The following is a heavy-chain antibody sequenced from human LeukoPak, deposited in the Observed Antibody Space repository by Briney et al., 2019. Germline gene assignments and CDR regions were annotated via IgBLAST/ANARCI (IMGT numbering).Heavy chain of an antibody. CDR2: ISGNGGYT. V-gene: IGHV3-23*01. CDR1: GFTFSSYA. CDR3: AKVSGLGWEQPY. Sequence: QPGGSLRLSCAASGFTFSSYAMSWVRQAPGKGLEWVSAISGNGGYTYYADSVKGRFTISRDNSKNTLYLQMNSLRAEDTAVYYCAKVSGLGWEQPYWGQGTLVTVSS. J-gene: IGHJ4*02. D-gene: IGHD1-26*01.